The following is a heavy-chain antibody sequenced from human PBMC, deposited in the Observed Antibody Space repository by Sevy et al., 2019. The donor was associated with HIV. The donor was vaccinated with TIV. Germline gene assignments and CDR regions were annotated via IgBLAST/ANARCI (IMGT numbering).Heavy chain of an antibody. Sequence: GGSLRLSCAASGFTFSSYAMHWVRQAPGKGLEWVAVISYDGSNKYYADSVKGRFTISRDNSKNTLYRQMNSLRAEDTAVYYCARGPDYYGSGSYYQEGLGGFDYWGQGTLVTVSS. CDR1: GFTFSSYA. J-gene: IGHJ4*02. CDR3: ARGPDYYGSGSYYQEGLGGFDY. V-gene: IGHV3-30-3*01. CDR2: ISYDGSNK. D-gene: IGHD3-10*01.